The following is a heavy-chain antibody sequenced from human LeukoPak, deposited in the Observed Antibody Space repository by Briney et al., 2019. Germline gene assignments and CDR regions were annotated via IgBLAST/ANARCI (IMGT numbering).Heavy chain of an antibody. CDR3: AKTVVVITFRFDS. CDR2: ISGDGART. Sequence: GGSLRLSCAGSGFSFNNYVMSWVRQAPGKGLEWVSAISGDGARTYYADSVKGRFTISRDNSKNTLDLQMNSLRAEDTAIYYCAKTVVVITFRFDSWGQRSLVTVSS. CDR1: GFSFNNYV. V-gene: IGHV3-23*01. J-gene: IGHJ4*02. D-gene: IGHD2-21*01.